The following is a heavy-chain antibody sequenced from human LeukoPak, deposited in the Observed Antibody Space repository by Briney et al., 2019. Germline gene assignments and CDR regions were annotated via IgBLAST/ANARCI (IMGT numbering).Heavy chain of an antibody. D-gene: IGHD3-3*01. Sequence: PGGSLRLSCAASGFTFDDYGMSWVRPAPGQGLEWVSGINLNGASTAYADSVKGRFTISRENAKNSLYLQMNSLRSEQTALYYCARGRFLEWLPVPDYWGQGTLVTVSS. J-gene: IGHJ4*02. V-gene: IGHV3-20*04. CDR2: INLNGAST. CDR3: ARGRFLEWLPVPDY. CDR1: GFTFDDYG.